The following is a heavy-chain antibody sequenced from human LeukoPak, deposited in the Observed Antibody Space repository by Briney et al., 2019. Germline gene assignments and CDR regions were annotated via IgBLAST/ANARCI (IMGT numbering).Heavy chain of an antibody. V-gene: IGHV3-23*01. D-gene: IGHD6-6*01. Sequence: GGSLRLSCAASGFTFTSYAMSWVRQAPGKGLEWVSIISGSGGSTYYADSVKGRFTISGDTSKNTLYLQMSSLRAEDTALYYCARRMMESSSTRLFDYWGQGTLVTVSS. J-gene: IGHJ4*02. CDR1: GFTFTSYA. CDR3: ARRMMESSSTRLFDY. CDR2: ISGSGGST.